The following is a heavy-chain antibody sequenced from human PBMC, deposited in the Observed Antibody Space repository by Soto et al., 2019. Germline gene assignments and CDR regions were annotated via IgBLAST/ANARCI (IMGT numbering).Heavy chain of an antibody. CDR2: IYYSGST. D-gene: IGHD4-17*01. Sequence: QVQLQESGPGLVKPSETLSLTCTVSGGSISSYYWSWIRQPPGKGLEWIGYIYYSGSTNYNPSLKSRVTISVDTSKNQFSLKLSSVTAADTAVYYCARDPAGGDDGSWFDPWGQGTLVTVSS. V-gene: IGHV4-59*01. J-gene: IGHJ5*02. CDR1: GGSISSYY. CDR3: ARDPAGGDDGSWFDP.